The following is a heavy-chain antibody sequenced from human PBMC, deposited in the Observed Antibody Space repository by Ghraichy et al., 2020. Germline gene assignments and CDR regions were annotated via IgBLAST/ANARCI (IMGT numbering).Heavy chain of an antibody. CDR3: AKDRSTFTY. CDR2: ISGSGDTT. V-gene: IGHV3-23*01. Sequence: GGSLRLSCRASGFTLSDHAMHWVRQAPGKGLEWVSSISGSGDTTYYADSVEGRFTISRDNSKNTLYLQIDGLRVEDTAIYYCAKDRSTFTYWGQGSLVTVSS. J-gene: IGHJ4*02. CDR1: GFTLSDHA.